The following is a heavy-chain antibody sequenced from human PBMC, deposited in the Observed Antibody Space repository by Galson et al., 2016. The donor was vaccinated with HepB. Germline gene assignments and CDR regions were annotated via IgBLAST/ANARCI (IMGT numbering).Heavy chain of an antibody. D-gene: IGHD4-11*01. Sequence: SETLSLTCTVSDGSIRSSSFSWGWIRQPPGKGLEWIGTVYRGKTYYNPSLEGRVTISAGMTTDLLSLKLTSLTAADTAVYYCARAGLLTKASFDCWGQGTLVAVPS. V-gene: IGHV4-39*01. CDR2: VYRGKT. J-gene: IGHJ4*02. CDR3: ARAGLLTKASFDC. CDR1: DGSIRSSSFS.